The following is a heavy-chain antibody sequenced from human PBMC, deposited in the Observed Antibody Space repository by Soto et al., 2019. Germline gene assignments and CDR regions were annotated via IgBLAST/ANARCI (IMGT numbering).Heavy chain of an antibody. CDR3: AKDHGSGYFYYFDY. J-gene: IGHJ4*02. CDR2: ISYDGSNK. CDR1: GFTFSSYG. Sequence: GGSLRLSCAASGFTFSSYGMHWVRQAPGKGLEWVAVISYDGSNKYYADSVKGRFTISRDNSKNTLYLQMNSLRAEDTAVYYCAKDHGSGYFYYFDYWGQGTLVTVSS. V-gene: IGHV3-30*18. D-gene: IGHD3-22*01.